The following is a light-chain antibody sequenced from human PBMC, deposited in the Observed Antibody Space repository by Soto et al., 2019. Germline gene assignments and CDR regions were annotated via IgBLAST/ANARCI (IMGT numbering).Light chain of an antibody. Sequence: QLVLTQPPSASGTPGQRVTISCSGSRSNIGSYTVNWYQQLPGTAPKLLIYNNNQRPSGVPDRFSGSKSGTSASLAISGLQSEDEADYYCAAWDDSLNGVVFGGGTKLTVL. CDR2: NNN. CDR1: RSNIGSYT. CDR3: AAWDDSLNGVV. J-gene: IGLJ2*01. V-gene: IGLV1-44*01.